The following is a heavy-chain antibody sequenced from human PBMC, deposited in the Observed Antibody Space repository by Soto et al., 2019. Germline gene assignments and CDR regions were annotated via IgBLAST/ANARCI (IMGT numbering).Heavy chain of an antibody. D-gene: IGHD3-10*01. V-gene: IGHV4-61*01. CDR3: ARVITMVRGVIIFYYGMDV. CDR2: IYYSGST. CDR1: GGSVSSGSYY. Sequence: SETLSLTCTVSGGSVSSGSYYWSWIRQPPGKGLEWIGYIYYSGSTNYNPSLKSRVTISVDTSKNQFSLKLSSVTAADTAVYYCARVITMVRGVIIFYYGMDVWGQGTTVTVSS. J-gene: IGHJ6*02.